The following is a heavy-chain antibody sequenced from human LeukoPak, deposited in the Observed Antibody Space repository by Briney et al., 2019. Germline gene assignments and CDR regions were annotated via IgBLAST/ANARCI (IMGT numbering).Heavy chain of an antibody. CDR3: ARDYRDVLLWFGELSK. Sequence: ASVKVSCKASGYTFTSYGISWVRQAPGQGLEWMGWISGYNGKTNYAQKLQGRVTMTTDTSTSTAYMELRSLRSDDTAVYYCARDYRDVLLWFGELSKWGQGTLVTVSS. D-gene: IGHD3-10*01. CDR1: GYTFTSYG. J-gene: IGHJ4*02. CDR2: ISGYNGKT. V-gene: IGHV1-18*01.